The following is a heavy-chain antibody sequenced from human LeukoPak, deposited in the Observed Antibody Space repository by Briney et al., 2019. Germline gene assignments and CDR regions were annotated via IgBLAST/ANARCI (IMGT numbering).Heavy chain of an antibody. Sequence: ASVKVSCKASGYTFANYAMNWVRQAPGQGIEWMGWINTNTGNPTYAQGFTGRFVFSLDTSVSTAYLQISSLKAEDTAVYYCTRGGYCGSASCSYFDYWGQGTLVTVSS. CDR3: TRGGYCGSASCSYFDY. CDR2: INTNTGNP. D-gene: IGHD2-2*03. V-gene: IGHV7-4-1*02. CDR1: GYTFANYA. J-gene: IGHJ4*02.